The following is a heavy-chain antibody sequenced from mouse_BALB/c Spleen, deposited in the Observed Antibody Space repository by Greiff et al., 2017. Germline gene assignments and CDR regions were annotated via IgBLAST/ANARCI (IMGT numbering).Heavy chain of an antibody. D-gene: IGHD1-1*01. CDR3: ASFTTVVATRAMDY. CDR1: GYAFSSYW. CDR2: IYPGDGDT. Sequence: QVQLQQSGAELVRPGSSVKISCKASGYAFSSYWMNWVKQRPGQGLEWIGQIYPGDGDTNYNGKFKGKATLTADKSSSTAYMQLSSLTSEDSAVYFCASFTTVVATRAMDYWGQGTSVTVSS. J-gene: IGHJ4*01. V-gene: IGHV1-80*01.